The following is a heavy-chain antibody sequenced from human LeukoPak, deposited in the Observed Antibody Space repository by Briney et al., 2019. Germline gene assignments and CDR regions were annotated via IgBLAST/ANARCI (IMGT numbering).Heavy chain of an antibody. V-gene: IGHV3-33*01. CDR3: ARERQLGEWLASYYYYGMDV. J-gene: IGHJ6*02. Sequence: PGGSLRLPCAASGFTFSSYGMHWVRQAPGKGLEWVAVIWYDGSNKYYADSVKGRFTISRDNSKNTLYLQMNSLRAEDTAVYYCARERQLGEWLASYYYYGMDVWGQGTTVTVSS. CDR1: GFTFSSYG. CDR2: IWYDGSNK. D-gene: IGHD6-19*01.